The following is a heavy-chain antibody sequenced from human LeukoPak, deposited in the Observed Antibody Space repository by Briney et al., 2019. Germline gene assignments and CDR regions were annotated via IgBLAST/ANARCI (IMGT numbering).Heavy chain of an antibody. D-gene: IGHD6-6*01. Sequence: ASVKVSCKASGYTFTGYYMHWVRQAPGQGHEWMGWINPNSGGTNYAQKFQGRVTMTRDTSISTAYMELSRLRSDDTAVYYCARVFGYSSSSRAPYYYYGMDVWGQGTTVTVSS. J-gene: IGHJ6*02. V-gene: IGHV1-2*02. CDR3: ARVFGYSSSSRAPYYYYGMDV. CDR2: INPNSGGT. CDR1: GYTFTGYY.